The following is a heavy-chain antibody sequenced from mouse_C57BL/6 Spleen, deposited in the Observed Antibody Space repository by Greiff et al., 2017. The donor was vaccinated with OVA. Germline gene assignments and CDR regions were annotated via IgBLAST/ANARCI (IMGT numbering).Heavy chain of an antibody. CDR1: GYTFTSYW. J-gene: IGHJ3*01. V-gene: IGHV1-50*01. CDR3: LRQLRQVAY. Sequence: QVQLQQPGAELVKPGASVKLSCKASGYTFTSYWMQWVKQRPGQGLEWIGELDPSDSYTNYNQKFKGKAKLTVDTTTNTTYMQHSSLASEDCAVYYCLRQLRQVAYWGQGTLVTVSA. CDR2: LDPSDSYT. D-gene: IGHD3-2*02.